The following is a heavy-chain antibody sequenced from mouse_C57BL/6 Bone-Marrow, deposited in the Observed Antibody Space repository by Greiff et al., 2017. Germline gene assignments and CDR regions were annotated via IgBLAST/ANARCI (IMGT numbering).Heavy chain of an antibody. V-gene: IGHV5-6*02. CDR2: ISSGGSYT. Sequence: EVMLVESGGDLVKPGGSLKLSCAASGFTFSSYGMSWVRQTPDKRLEWVATISSGGSYTYYPDSVKVRFTISRDNAKNTLYLQMSSLKSEDTAMYYCARRGYYGSSPFAYWGQGTLVTVSA. CDR1: GFTFSSYG. CDR3: ARRGYYGSSPFAY. D-gene: IGHD1-1*01. J-gene: IGHJ3*01.